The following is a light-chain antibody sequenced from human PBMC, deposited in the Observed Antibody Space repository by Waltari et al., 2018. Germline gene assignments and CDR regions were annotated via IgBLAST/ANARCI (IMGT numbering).Light chain of an antibody. CDR2: QDS. Sequence: SYELTQPPSVSVSPGQTASIPCPGDKLGDKYACWYQQKPGQSPGLVIYQDSKGPSGSRERFSGSNAGNRATLTISGSQAMDEADSYCQAWGSSTVVFGGGTKLTVL. CDR1: KLGDKY. V-gene: IGLV3-1*01. J-gene: IGLJ2*01. CDR3: QAWGSSTVV.